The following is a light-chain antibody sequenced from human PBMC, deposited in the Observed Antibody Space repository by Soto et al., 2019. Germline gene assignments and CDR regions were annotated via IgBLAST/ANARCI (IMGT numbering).Light chain of an antibody. CDR2: GAS. V-gene: IGKV3-20*01. CDR3: QHYGRSPS. CDR1: ESVSSN. Sequence: EIVLTQSPATLSVSPGDRATLSCRASESVSSNVAWYQQKPGQTPRLLIYGASTRATGVPPRFSGSRSGTNFTLTIDKVEPEDSAVYYCQHYGRSPSFGRGTKVDIK. J-gene: IGKJ1*01.